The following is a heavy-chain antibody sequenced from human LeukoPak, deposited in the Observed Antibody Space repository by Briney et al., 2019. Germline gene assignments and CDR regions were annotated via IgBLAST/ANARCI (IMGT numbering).Heavy chain of an antibody. Sequence: SETLSLTCTVSGGSISSYYWSWIRQPPGKGLEWIGYIYYSGSTNYNPSLKSRVTISVDTSKNQFSLKLSSVTAADTAVYYCARGGSRYDAFDIWGQGTMVTLSS. CDR2: IYYSGST. V-gene: IGHV4-59*12. J-gene: IGHJ3*02. D-gene: IGHD1-26*01. CDR1: GGSISSYY. CDR3: ARGGSRYDAFDI.